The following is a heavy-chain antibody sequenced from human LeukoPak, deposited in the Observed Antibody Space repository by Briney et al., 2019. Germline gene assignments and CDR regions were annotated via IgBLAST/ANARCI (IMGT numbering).Heavy chain of an antibody. D-gene: IGHD1-1*01. CDR3: ARPQLGMGYSYYMDI. J-gene: IGHJ6*03. CDR1: GFTFSSYT. Sequence: GGSLRLSCAASGFTFSSYTMNWVRQAPGKGLEWVSSISSSSISINYADSVKGRFTISRDNAKNSMYLEMNSLRAEDTAVYYCARPQLGMGYSYYMDIWGKGTTVTVSS. V-gene: IGHV3-21*06. CDR2: ISSSSISI.